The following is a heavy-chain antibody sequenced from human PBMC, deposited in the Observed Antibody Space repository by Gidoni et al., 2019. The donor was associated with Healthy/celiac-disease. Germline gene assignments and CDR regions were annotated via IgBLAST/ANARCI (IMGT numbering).Heavy chain of an antibody. V-gene: IGHV3-15*01. CDR3: TTGYCSGGSCSP. Sequence: EVQLVESGGGLVKPGGSLRLSCAASGFTFSNAWMSWVRQAPGKGLEWVGRIKSKTDGGTTDYAAPVKGRFTISRDDSKNTLYLQMNSLKTEDTAVYYCTTGYCSGGSCSPWGQGTLVTVSS. J-gene: IGHJ5*02. CDR1: GFTFSNAW. CDR2: IKSKTDGGTT. D-gene: IGHD2-15*01.